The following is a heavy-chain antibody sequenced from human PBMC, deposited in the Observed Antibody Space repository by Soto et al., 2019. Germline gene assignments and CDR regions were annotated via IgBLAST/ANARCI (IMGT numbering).Heavy chain of an antibody. Sequence: PSETLSLTCTVPGGSISSSTYYWGWIRQPPGKGLEWIGSINYSGNTYYNPSLKSRVTISVDTSKNQFSLKLRSVTAADTAMYYCARPTLYYDILTGYHYDAFYIWGQGTMVTVSS. CDR3: ARPTLYYDILTGYHYDAFYI. CDR2: INYSGNT. V-gene: IGHV4-39*01. D-gene: IGHD3-9*01. CDR1: GGSISSSTYY. J-gene: IGHJ3*02.